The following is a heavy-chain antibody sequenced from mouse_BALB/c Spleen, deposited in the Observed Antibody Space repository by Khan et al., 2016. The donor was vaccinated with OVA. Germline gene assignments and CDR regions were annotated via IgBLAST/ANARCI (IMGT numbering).Heavy chain of an antibody. CDR1: GFSLTNYG. CDR2: IWSDGST. CDR3: ARQPYYHYNVMDY. Sequence: QVQLQQSGPGLVAPSQSLSITCTISGFSLTNYGIHWVRQPPGKGLEWLVVIWSDGSTTYNSDLKYRLTITKDNSKSQVFLKMNSLQTDDTSIYICARQPYYHYNVMDYWGQGTSVTVSS. V-gene: IGHV2-6-1*01. D-gene: IGHD2-10*01. J-gene: IGHJ4*01.